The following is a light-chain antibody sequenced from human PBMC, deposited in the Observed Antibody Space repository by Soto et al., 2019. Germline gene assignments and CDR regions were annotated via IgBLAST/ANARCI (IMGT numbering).Light chain of an antibody. CDR2: DNN. Sequence: QSVLTQPPSVSAAPGQKVTISCSGSSSNIGNNDVSWYQQLPGTAPKLLIYDNNKRPSGIPDRFSGSKSGTSATLGITGLQTGDEADYCCGTWDSSLSAYVFGTGTKVTVL. CDR1: SSNIGNND. J-gene: IGLJ1*01. V-gene: IGLV1-51*01. CDR3: GTWDSSLSAYV.